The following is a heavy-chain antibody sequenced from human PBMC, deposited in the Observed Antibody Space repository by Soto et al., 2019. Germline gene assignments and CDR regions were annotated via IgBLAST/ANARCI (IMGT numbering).Heavy chain of an antibody. CDR3: ARVRGRVVVVTATLYYFDY. V-gene: IGHV4-31*03. CDR1: GGSIRSGGYY. Sequence: QVQLQESGPGLVKPSQTLSLTCTVSGGSIRSGGYYWSWIRQHPGKGLEWIGYIYYSGSTYYNPSLKSRFTISVDTYKNQFSLKLSSVTAADTAVYYCARVRGRVVVVTATLYYFDYWGQGTLVTVSS. CDR2: IYYSGST. J-gene: IGHJ4*02. D-gene: IGHD2-21*02.